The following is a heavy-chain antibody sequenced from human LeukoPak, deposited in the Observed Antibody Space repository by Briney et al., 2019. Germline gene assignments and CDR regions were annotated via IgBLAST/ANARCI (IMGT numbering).Heavy chain of an antibody. CDR3: ARFWGYCSSTSCQPFDY. D-gene: IGHD2-2*01. CDR1: GGSISSYY. CDR2: IYYSGST. V-gene: IGHV4-59*08. J-gene: IGHJ4*02. Sequence: SETLSLTCTVSGGSISSYYWSWIRQPPGKGLEWIGYIYYSGSTNYNPSLKSRVTISVDTSKNQFSLKLSSVTAADTAVYYCARFWGYCSSTSCQPFDYWGQGTLVTVSS.